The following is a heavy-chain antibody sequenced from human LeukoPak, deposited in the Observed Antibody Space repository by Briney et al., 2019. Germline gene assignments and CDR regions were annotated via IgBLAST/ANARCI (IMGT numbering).Heavy chain of an antibody. J-gene: IGHJ5*02. Sequence: SETLSLTCTVSGGSISSYYWSWIRQPPGKGLEWIGYIYYSGSTNYNPSLKSRVTISVDTSKNQFSLKLSSVTAADTAVYYCARVAPRTIVVVPAAMGWFDPWGQGTLVTVSS. D-gene: IGHD2-2*01. CDR3: ARVAPRTIVVVPAAMGWFDP. CDR2: IYYSGST. CDR1: GGSISSYY. V-gene: IGHV4-59*01.